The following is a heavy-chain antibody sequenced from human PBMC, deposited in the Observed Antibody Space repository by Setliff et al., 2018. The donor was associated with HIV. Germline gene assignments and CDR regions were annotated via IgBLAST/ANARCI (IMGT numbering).Heavy chain of an antibody. J-gene: IGHJ4*02. V-gene: IGHV3-21*01. D-gene: IGHD6-13*01. CDR1: GFTFSKFS. CDR3: AKNLYSSRWSPLDY. Sequence: GGSLRLSCAASGFTFSKFSMSWVRQAPGKGLEWVSSITSTSRYIDYADSLRGRFTISRDNSKNTLYLQMNSLRTEDTAVYFCAKNLYSSRWSPLDYWGQGTLVTVSS. CDR2: ITSTSRYI.